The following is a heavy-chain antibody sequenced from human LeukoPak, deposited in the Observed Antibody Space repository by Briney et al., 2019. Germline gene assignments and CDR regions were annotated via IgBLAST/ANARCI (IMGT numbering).Heavy chain of an antibody. Sequence: GGFLRLSCAASGFTFSSYWMSWVRQAPGKGLEWVANIKQDGSEKYYVDSVKGRFTISRDNAKNSLYLQMNSLRAEDTAVYYCASSHSSGSLSPDYWGQGTLVTVSS. CDR2: IKQDGSEK. V-gene: IGHV3-7*01. J-gene: IGHJ4*02. CDR1: GFTFSSYW. CDR3: ASSHSSGSLSPDY. D-gene: IGHD6-19*01.